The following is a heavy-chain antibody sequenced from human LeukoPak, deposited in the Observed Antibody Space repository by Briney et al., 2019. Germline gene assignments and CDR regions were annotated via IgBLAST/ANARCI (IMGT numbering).Heavy chain of an antibody. CDR2: IYSSETT. CDR1: GGSITGYH. J-gene: IGHJ3*02. Sequence: PSXTLXLTCTVSGGSITGYHWSWIRQPPGKGLEWIGYIYSSETTEYKPSLKSRVTISADTSKNQFSLKLTSVTAADTAIYYCARRNDFDIWGQGTMVTVSS. V-gene: IGHV4-4*08. CDR3: ARRNDFDI.